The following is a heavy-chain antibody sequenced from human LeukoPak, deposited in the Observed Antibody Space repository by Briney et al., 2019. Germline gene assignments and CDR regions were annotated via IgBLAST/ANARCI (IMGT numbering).Heavy chain of an antibody. J-gene: IGHJ4*02. CDR1: GFTFSSYE. CDR2: ISSSGSTI. V-gene: IGHV3-48*03. D-gene: IGHD1-1*01. Sequence: PGGSLRLSCAASGFTFSSYEMNWVREAPGKGLEWXSYISSSGSTIYYADSVKGRFTISRDNAKNSLYLQMNSLRAEDTAVYYCARVIPGTTSLFDYWGQGTLVTVSS. CDR3: ARVIPGTTSLFDY.